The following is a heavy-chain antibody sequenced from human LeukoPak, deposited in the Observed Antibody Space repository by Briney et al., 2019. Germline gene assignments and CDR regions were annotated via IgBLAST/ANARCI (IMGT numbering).Heavy chain of an antibody. CDR1: GGSISSSSYY. V-gene: IGHV4-39*07. CDR3: ARDYGSGSYDY. Sequence: SETLSLTCTVSGGSISSSSYYWGWIRQPPGKGLEWIGSIYYSGSTYYNPSLKSRVTISVDTSKNQFSLKLSSVTAADTAVYYCARDYGSGSYDYWGQGTLVTVSS. J-gene: IGHJ4*02. D-gene: IGHD3-10*01. CDR2: IYYSGST.